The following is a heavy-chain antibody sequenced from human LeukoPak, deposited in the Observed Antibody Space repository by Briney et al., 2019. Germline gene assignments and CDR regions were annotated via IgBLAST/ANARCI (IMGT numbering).Heavy chain of an antibody. D-gene: IGHD1-20*01. CDR1: GGSISSSNW. V-gene: IGHV4-4*02. CDR2: IYHSGST. CDR3: AAHYNWNYLDY. J-gene: IGHJ4*02. Sequence: SETLSLTCAVSGGSISSSNWWSWVRQPPGKGLEWIGEIYHSGSTNYNPSLKSRVTISVDKSKNQFSLKLRSVTAADTAVYYCAAHYNWNYLDYWGQGTLVTVSS.